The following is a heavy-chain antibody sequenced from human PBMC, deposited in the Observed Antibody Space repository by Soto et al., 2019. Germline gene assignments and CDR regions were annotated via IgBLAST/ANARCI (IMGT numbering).Heavy chain of an antibody. J-gene: IGHJ4*02. D-gene: IGHD3-10*01. CDR1: GFTFRNYG. V-gene: IGHV3-30*18. Sequence: QVKLVESGGGVVQPGTSLRLSCAASGFTFRNYGMNWVRQAPGKGLEWVAVISYDGSQNYYADSVKGRFTVSRDNSKNTLYVQMNSLRPEDTAVYYCAKEERGSVRAFDYWGQGTLVTVSS. CDR3: AKEERGSVRAFDY. CDR2: ISYDGSQN.